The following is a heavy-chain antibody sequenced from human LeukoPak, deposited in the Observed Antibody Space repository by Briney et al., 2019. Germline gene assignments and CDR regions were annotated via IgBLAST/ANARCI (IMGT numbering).Heavy chain of an antibody. V-gene: IGHV3-30-3*01. CDR1: GFTFSSYT. D-gene: IGHD3-22*01. CDR3: ARGITMIGYDAFDI. Sequence: GGSLRLSCAASGFTFSSYTMHWVRQAPGKGLEWVAVISYDGSSKYYADSVKGRFTISRDNSKNTLYLQMNSLRAEDTAVYYCARGITMIGYDAFDIWGQVTMVTVSS. CDR2: ISYDGSSK. J-gene: IGHJ3*02.